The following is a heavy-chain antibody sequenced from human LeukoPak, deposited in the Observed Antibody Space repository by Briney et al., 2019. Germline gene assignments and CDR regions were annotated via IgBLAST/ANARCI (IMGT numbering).Heavy chain of an antibody. CDR3: ARAPVGFLEWFQGLNWFDP. Sequence: SETLSLTCTVSGYSISSGYYWGWIRQPPGKGLEWIGSIYHSGSTYYNPSLKSRVTISVDTSKNQFSLKLSSVTAADTAVYYCARAPVGFLEWFQGLNWFDPWGQGTLVTVSS. CDR1: GYSISSGYY. V-gene: IGHV4-38-2*02. D-gene: IGHD3-3*01. CDR2: IYHSGST. J-gene: IGHJ5*02.